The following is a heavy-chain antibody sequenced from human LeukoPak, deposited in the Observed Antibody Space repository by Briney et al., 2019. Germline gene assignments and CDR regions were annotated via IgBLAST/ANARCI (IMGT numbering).Heavy chain of an antibody. CDR1: GFTFSVYS. Sequence: GGSLRLSCAASGFTFSVYSMNWVRRAPGKGLEWVSYIRSSSSIIYYADSVKGRFTISRDNAKNSLYLQMNSLRDEDTAVYYCTRGRGADGYNYFDYWGQGTLVTVSS. CDR3: TRGRGADGYNYFDY. D-gene: IGHD5-24*01. V-gene: IGHV3-48*02. CDR2: IRSSSSII. J-gene: IGHJ4*02.